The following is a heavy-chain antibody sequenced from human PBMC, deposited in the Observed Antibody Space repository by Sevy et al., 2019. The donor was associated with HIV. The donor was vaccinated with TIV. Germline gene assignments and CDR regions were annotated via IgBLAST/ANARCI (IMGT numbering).Heavy chain of an antibody. D-gene: IGHD6-13*01. CDR3: VRAIAADGSF. CDR1: GFSLYSYW. V-gene: IGHV3-7*01. CDR2: IKQDGRVT. J-gene: IGHJ4*02. Sequence: GGSLRLSCAASGFSLYSYWMSWVRQAPGKGLEWVANIKQDGRVTYYVESGKGRLTISTENARNFLFLQMNSLRAEDTARYYCVRAIAADGSFWGQGTLVTVSS.